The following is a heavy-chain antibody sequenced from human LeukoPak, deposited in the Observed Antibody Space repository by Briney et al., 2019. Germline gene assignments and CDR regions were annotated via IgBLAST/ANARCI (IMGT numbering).Heavy chain of an antibody. V-gene: IGHV3-21*01. CDR3: ARGRSGWYHNFDY. CDR2: ITSSSSYI. CDR1: GGSISSSN. D-gene: IGHD6-19*01. Sequence: PSETLSLTCAVSGGSISSSNWWSWVRQPPGKGLEWVSSITSSSSYIYYADSVKGRFTISRDNAKNSLYLQMNSLRAEDTAVYYCARGRSGWYHNFDYWGQGTLVTVSS. J-gene: IGHJ4*02.